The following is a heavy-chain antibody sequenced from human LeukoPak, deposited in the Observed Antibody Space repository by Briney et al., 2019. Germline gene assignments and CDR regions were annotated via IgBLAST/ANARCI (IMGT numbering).Heavy chain of an antibody. CDR3: ARGRPPYSTRGRVRDDHNWFDP. D-gene: IGHD6-13*01. CDR2: INPNSGST. V-gene: IGHV1-2*02. Sequence: ASVKVSCKASGYTFTGYYMHWVRQAPGQGLEWMGWINPNSGSTNYAQKFQGRVTMTRDTSISTAYMELSRLRSDDTAVYYCARGRPPYSTRGRVRDDHNWFDPWGQGTLVTVSS. CDR1: GYTFTGYY. J-gene: IGHJ5*02.